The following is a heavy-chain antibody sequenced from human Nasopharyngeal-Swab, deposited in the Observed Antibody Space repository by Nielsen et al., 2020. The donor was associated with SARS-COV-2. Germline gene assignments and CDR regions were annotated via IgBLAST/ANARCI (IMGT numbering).Heavy chain of an antibody. CDR1: GGSFSGYY. CDR2: INHSGST. V-gene: IGHV4-34*01. J-gene: IGHJ4*02. CDR3: ARGPGFDY. Sequence: SETLSLTCAVYGGSFSGYYWSWIRQPPGKGPEWIGEINHSGSTNYNPSLKSRVTISVDTSKNQFSLKLSSVTAADTAVYYCARGPGFDYWGQGTLVTVSS.